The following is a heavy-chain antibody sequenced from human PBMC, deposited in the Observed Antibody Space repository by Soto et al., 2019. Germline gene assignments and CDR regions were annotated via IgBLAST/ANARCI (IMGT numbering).Heavy chain of an antibody. CDR2: ITSDGTST. V-gene: IGHV3-74*01. CDR1: GFTFSRYV. CDR3: RVWIGELSTDY. D-gene: IGHD3-10*01. Sequence: GGSLRLSCAASGFTFSRYVMNWVRQTPGKGLEWVSRITSDGTSTTYADSVKGRFTISRDNAKNTLYLQMDSLGAEDTALYYCRVWIGELSTDYWGQGTLVTVSS. J-gene: IGHJ4*02.